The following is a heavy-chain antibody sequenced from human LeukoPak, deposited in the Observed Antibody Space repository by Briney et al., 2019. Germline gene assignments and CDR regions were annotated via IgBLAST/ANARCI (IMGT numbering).Heavy chain of an antibody. CDR3: AKDLQQLVRGDFDY. V-gene: IGHV3-9*01. CDR2: ISWNSGTI. J-gene: IGHJ4*02. CDR1: GFTLNDYA. D-gene: IGHD6-13*01. Sequence: GGSLRLSCAASGFTLNDYAMHWVRQAPGKGLEWVSGISWNSGTIGYADSVKGRFTISRDNAKNSLFLKMNSLRAEDTALYYCAKDLQQLVRGDFDYWDQGTLVTVSS.